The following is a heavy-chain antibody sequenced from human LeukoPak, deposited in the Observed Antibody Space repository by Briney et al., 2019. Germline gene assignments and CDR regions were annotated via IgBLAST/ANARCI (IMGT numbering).Heavy chain of an antibody. V-gene: IGHV3-30-3*01. CDR2: FFYDGNNK. Sequence: PGGPLNFPVLALDFTLSTMPWTGSARAPGKGWNGWALFFYDGNNKYYADSVKGRFTISRDNSKNTLYLQMNSLRAEDTAVYYCARGRKYSYGTYYYGLDVWGQGTTVTVCS. D-gene: IGHD5-18*01. CDR3: ARGRKYSYGTYYYGLDV. CDR1: DFTLSTMP. J-gene: IGHJ6*02.